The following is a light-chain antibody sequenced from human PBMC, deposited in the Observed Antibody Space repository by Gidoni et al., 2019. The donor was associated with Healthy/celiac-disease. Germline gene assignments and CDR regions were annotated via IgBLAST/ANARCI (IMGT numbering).Light chain of an antibody. CDR3: QQYNNWPPWT. J-gene: IGKJ1*01. V-gene: IGKV3-15*01. Sequence: ELVMTQSTATLSVSPGERATLSCRASQSVSSNLAWYQQKPGQAPRLLIYGASTRATGIPARFSGSGSGTEFTLTISSLQSEDFAVYYCQQYNNWPPWTFGQXTKVEIK. CDR1: QSVSSN. CDR2: GAS.